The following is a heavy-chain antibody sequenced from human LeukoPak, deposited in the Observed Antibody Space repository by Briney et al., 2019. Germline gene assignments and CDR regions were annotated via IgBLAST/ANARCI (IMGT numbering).Heavy chain of an antibody. D-gene: IGHD6-6*01. CDR1: GGSIGSYY. Sequence: SETLSLTCTVSGGSIGSYYWSWIRQPPGKGLEWIGYIYYSGSTNYNPSLKSRVTISVDTSKNQFSLKLSSVTAADTAVYYCARGRSSSDYWGQGTLVTVSS. V-gene: IGHV4-59*01. J-gene: IGHJ4*02. CDR3: ARGRSSSDY. CDR2: IYYSGST.